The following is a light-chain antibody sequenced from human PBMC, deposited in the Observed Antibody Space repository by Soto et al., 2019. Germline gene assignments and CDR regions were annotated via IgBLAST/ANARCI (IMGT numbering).Light chain of an antibody. CDR1: QSVTSN. CDR3: QQYNNWPRT. V-gene: IGKV3-15*01. J-gene: IGKJ1*01. Sequence: EIVMTQSPAPLSVSPGERATLSCMASQSVTSNLAWYQRKPGQAPRLLIYGASTRATGIPARFSGSGSGTEVTLTISSLQSEEFAGYYCQQYNNWPRTFCQGTKVDI. CDR2: GAS.